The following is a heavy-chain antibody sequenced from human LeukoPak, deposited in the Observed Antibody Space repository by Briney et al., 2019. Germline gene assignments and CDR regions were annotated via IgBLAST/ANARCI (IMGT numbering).Heavy chain of an antibody. D-gene: IGHD1-26*01. J-gene: IGHJ1*01. CDR2: ISSSSSTI. V-gene: IGHV3-48*01. CDR3: ARDSGSYSPEYFQH. CDR1: GFTFSSYS. Sequence: GGSLRLSCAASGFTFSSYSMNWVRQAPGKGLEWVSYISSSSSTIYYADSVKGRFTISRDNAKNSLYLQMNSLRTEDTAVYYCARDSGSYSPEYFQHWGQGTLVTVSS.